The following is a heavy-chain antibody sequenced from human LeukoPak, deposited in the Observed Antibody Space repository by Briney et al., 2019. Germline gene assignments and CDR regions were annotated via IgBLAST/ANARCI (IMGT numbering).Heavy chain of an antibody. CDR2: ISSNGDST. Sequence: GGSLRLSCSASGFTFSSYAMHWVRQAPGAGLEYVSAISSNGDSTYYADSVKGRFTISRDNSKNTLDLQMSSLRAEDTAVYYCVKGGYSSSWSRFDYWGQGTLVTVSS. D-gene: IGHD6-13*01. J-gene: IGHJ4*02. CDR1: GFTFSSYA. CDR3: VKGGYSSSWSRFDY. V-gene: IGHV3-64D*09.